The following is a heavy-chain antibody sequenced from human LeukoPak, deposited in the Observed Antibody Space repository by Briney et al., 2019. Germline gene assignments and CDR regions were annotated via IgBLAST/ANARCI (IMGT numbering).Heavy chain of an antibody. CDR3: ARERVYYYDSSGYDY. Sequence: PSETLSLTCTVSGGSMSSYYWSWIRQPAGKGLEWIGRIYTSGSTNYNPSLKSRVTMSVDTSKNQFSLKLSSVTAADTAVYYCARERVYYYDSSGYDYWGQGTLVIVSS. CDR2: IYTSGST. J-gene: IGHJ4*02. V-gene: IGHV4-4*07. D-gene: IGHD3-22*01. CDR1: GGSMSSYY.